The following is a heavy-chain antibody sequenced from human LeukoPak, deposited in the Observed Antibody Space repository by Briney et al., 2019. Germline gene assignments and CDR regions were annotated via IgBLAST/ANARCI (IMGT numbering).Heavy chain of an antibody. CDR1: GYTFTSYG. V-gene: IGHV1-18*01. D-gene: IGHD6-19*01. CDR2: SSPYNGNT. Sequence: ASVKVSCKASGYTFTSYGITWVRQAPGQGLECMGWSSPYNGNTNYAQKFQGRVTMTTDTSTSTVYMELRSLRSGDTAVYYCARGGNSGWRTPNDDYWGQGTLVIVSS. CDR3: ARGGNSGWRTPNDDY. J-gene: IGHJ4*02.